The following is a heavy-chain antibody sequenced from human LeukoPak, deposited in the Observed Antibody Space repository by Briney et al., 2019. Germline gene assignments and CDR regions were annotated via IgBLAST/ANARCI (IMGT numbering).Heavy chain of an antibody. CDR3: ARASPPKTPYFDY. D-gene: IGHD2-15*01. CDR2: IYYSGST. CDR1: GGSISSYY. Sequence: SETLSLTCTVSGGSISSYYWSWIRQPPGKGLEWIGYIYYSGSTNYNPSLKSRVTISVDTSKNQFSLKLSSVTAADTAVYYCARASPPKTPYFDYWGQGTLVTVSS. V-gene: IGHV4-59*01. J-gene: IGHJ4*02.